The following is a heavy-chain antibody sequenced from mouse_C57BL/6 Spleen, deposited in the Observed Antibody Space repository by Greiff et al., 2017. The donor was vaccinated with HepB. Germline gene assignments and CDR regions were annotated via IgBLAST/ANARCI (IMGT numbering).Heavy chain of an antibody. Sequence: VQLQQSGAELVRPGASVTLSCKASGYTFTDYEMHWVKQTPVHGLEWIGAIDPETGGTAYNQKFKGKAILTADKSSSTAYMELRSLTSEDSAVYYCTRGGWEGFAYWGQGTLVTVSA. V-gene: IGHV1-15*01. J-gene: IGHJ3*01. D-gene: IGHD1-1*02. CDR3: TRGGWEGFAY. CDR1: GYTFTDYE. CDR2: IDPETGGT.